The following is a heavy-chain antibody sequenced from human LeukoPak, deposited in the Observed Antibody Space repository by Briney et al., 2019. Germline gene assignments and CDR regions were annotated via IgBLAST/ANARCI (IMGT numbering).Heavy chain of an antibody. J-gene: IGHJ4*02. D-gene: IGHD3-22*01. CDR3: ARGRQEYYYDSSGYHLDY. Sequence: SETLSLTCAVYGGSFSGYYWSWIRQPPGKGLEWIGEINHSGSTNYNPSLKSRVTISVDTSKNQISLKLSSVTAADTAVYYCARGRQEYYYDSSGYHLDYWGQGTLVTVSS. CDR1: GGSFSGYY. V-gene: IGHV4-34*01. CDR2: INHSGST.